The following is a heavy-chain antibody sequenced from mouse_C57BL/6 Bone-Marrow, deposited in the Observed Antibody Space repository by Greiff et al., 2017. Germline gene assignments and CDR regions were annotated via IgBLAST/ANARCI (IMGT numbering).Heavy chain of an antibody. Sequence: VQLQQSVAELVRPGASVKLSCTASGFNIKNTSMHWVKQRPEQGLEWIGRIDPANGNTKYAPKFQGKATITADTSSNTAYLQLSSLTSEDTAIYYCARGADYAMDYWGQGTSVTVSS. CDR2: IDPANGNT. V-gene: IGHV14-3*01. J-gene: IGHJ4*01. D-gene: IGHD6-1*01. CDR3: ARGADYAMDY. CDR1: GFNIKNTS.